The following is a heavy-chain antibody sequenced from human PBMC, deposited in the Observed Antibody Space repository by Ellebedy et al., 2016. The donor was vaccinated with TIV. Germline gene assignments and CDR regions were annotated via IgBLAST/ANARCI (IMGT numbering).Heavy chain of an antibody. CDR1: GGSMSSGGYS. CDR2: IYHSGST. V-gene: IGHV4-30-2*06. J-gene: IGHJ4*02. Sequence: SETLSLTXDVSGGSMSSGGYSWNWIRQSPGKGLEWIGYIYHSGSTFYNPSLKSRVTMSVGRSKKQFSLDLKSVTAADTAVYYCARENLIGALDYWGQGALVTVSS. D-gene: IGHD7-27*01. CDR3: ARENLIGALDY.